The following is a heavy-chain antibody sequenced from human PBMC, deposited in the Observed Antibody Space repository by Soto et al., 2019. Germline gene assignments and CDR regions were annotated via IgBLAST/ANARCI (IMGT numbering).Heavy chain of an antibody. D-gene: IGHD4-17*01. CDR3: ARDWGGEKCDGDVYYYGMDV. J-gene: IGHJ6*02. Sequence: QVQLQESGPGLVKPSETLSLTCTVSGGSISSYYWSWIRQPPGKGLEWIGYIYYSGSTNYNPSLKSRATISVDTSKNQFSLKLSSVTAEDTAVYYCARDWGGEKCDGDVYYYGMDVWGQGTTVTVSS. V-gene: IGHV4-59*01. CDR1: GGSISSYY. CDR2: IYYSGST.